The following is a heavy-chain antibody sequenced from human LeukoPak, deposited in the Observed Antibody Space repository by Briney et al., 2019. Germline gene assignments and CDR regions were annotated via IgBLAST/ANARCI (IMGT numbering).Heavy chain of an antibody. D-gene: IGHD3-10*01. CDR1: GGTFSSYA. CDR2: IIPIFGTA. V-gene: IGHV1-69*05. CDR3: ARDLGYYYGSGIHDWFDP. Sequence: ASVKVSCKASGGTFSSYAISWVRQAPGQGLEWMGGIIPIFGTANYAQKFQGRVTITTDGSTSTAYMELSSLRSEDTAVYYCARDLGYYYGSGIHDWFDPWGQGTLVTVSS. J-gene: IGHJ5*02.